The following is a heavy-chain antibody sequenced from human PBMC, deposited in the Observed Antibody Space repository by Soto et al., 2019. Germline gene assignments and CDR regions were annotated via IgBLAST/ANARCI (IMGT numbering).Heavy chain of an antibody. CDR1: GFTFSSYG. D-gene: IGHD6-19*01. V-gene: IGHV3-21*01. J-gene: IGHJ4*02. CDR2: ISSSCSYI. CDR3: ARDRGQWLEPFDY. Sequence: GGSLRLSCAASGFTFSSYGMHWVRQAPGKGLEWVSSISSSCSYIYYADSVKDRFTISRDNAKNSLYLQMNSLRAEDTAVYYCARDRGQWLEPFDYWGQGTLVTVSS.